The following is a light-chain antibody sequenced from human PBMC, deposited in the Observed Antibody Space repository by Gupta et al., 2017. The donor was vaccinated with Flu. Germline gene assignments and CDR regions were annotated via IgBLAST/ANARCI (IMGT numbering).Light chain of an antibody. CDR3: SSYTSSSTWV. Sequence: SALTQSASVSGSPGQSITISCTGTSSDVGGYNYVSWYQQHPGKAPKLMIYEVSTRPSGVSNLFSGSKAGNTASLTIAGLQAEDEADYYCSSYTSSSTWVFGGGTKLTVL. J-gene: IGLJ3*02. CDR2: EVS. CDR1: SSDVGGYNY. V-gene: IGLV2-14*01.